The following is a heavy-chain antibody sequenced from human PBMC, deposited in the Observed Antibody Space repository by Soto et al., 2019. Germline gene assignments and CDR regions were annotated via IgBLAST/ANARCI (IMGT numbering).Heavy chain of an antibody. Sequence: QITLKESGPTLVKPTQTLTLTCTFSGFSLSTSGVGVGWIRQPPGKALEWLALIYWDDDKRYSPSLKSRLTITKDTAKNQVVLTMTNMDPVDTATYYCAHSVAVTTVGWFDPWGQGTLVTVSS. V-gene: IGHV2-5*02. CDR3: AHSVAVTTVGWFDP. D-gene: IGHD4-17*01. CDR1: GFSLSTSGVG. J-gene: IGHJ5*02. CDR2: IYWDDDK.